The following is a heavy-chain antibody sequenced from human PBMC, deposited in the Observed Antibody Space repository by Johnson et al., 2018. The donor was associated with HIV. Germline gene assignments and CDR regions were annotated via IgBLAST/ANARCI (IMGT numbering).Heavy chain of an antibody. CDR2: IYSGGNT. D-gene: IGHD3-22*01. V-gene: IGHV3-66*01. CDR3: AREARIVVVEPSDAFDI. CDR1: GFTVSSNY. J-gene: IGHJ3*02. Sequence: VQLVESGGGLVQPGGSLRLSCAASGFTVSSNYITWVRQAPGKGLEWISVIYSGGNTYYADSVKGRFTISRDNSKNTLSLQMNSLRVEDTAVYYCAREARIVVVEPSDAFDIWGQGTMVTVSS.